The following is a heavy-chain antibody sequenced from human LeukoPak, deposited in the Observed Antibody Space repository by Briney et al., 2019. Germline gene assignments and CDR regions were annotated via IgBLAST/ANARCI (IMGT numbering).Heavy chain of an antibody. CDR1: GFTFNNTC. J-gene: IGHJ4*02. CDR2: VNLQGST. V-gene: IGHV4-4*01. CDR3: ARVGGPYRPIDY. Sequence: PGGSLRLSCAASGFTFNNTCMSWVRQPPGKGLEWIGEVNLQGSTNYNPSLMGRVAISVDMSENHISLQLTSVTAADTAVYSCARVGGPYRPIDYSGQGTLVTVSS. D-gene: IGHD1-26*01.